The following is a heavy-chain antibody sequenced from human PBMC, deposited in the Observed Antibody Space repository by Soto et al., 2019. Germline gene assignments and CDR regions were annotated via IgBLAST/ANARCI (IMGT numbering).Heavy chain of an antibody. CDR1: AGSITTSY. V-gene: IGHV4-59*12. CDR2: IYYSGST. Sequence: SETLSLTCTVSAGSITTSYWSWIRQPLGKALEWIGYIYYSGSTYYNPSLKSRVTISVDTSKNQFSLKLSSVTAADTAVYYCARERDYYGSGSYYIGYDPWGQGTLVTVSS. D-gene: IGHD3-10*01. CDR3: ARERDYYGSGSYYIGYDP. J-gene: IGHJ5*02.